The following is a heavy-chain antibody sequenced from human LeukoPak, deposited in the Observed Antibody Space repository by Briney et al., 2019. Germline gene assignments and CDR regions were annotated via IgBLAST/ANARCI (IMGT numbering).Heavy chain of an antibody. V-gene: IGHV3-48*04. D-gene: IGHD2-15*01. J-gene: IGHJ4*02. CDR1: GGAVSTYL. Sequence: EASVKVSCKAPGGAVSTYLFTWVRQAPGQGLEWVSFISSSSITIYYADSVKGRFTISRDNAEKSLYLQMNSLRAEDTAVYYCARDRGGSYSAIDYWGQGTLVTVSS. CDR3: ARDRGGSYSAIDY. CDR2: ISSSSITI.